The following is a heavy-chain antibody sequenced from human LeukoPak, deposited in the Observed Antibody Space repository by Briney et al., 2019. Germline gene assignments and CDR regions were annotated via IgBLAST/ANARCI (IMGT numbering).Heavy chain of an antibody. D-gene: IGHD3-16*01. J-gene: IGHJ6*04. CDR1: GFTFSSSW. Sequence: PGGSLRLSCAASGFTFSSSWMHWVRQAPGKGLVWVSRITRDGSSTTYADSVKGRFTTSRDSAKNTLYLQMDSLRDDDTAVYYCARDPGYESWSPFWGGMDVWGNGTTVTVSS. CDR3: ARDPGYESWSPFWGGMDV. CDR2: ITRDGSST. V-gene: IGHV3-74*01.